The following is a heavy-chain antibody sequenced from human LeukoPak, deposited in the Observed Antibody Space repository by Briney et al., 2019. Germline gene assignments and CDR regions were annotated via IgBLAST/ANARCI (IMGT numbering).Heavy chain of an antibody. CDR1: GFTFSSYA. CDR3: AELGITMIGGV. V-gene: IGHV3-30*04. J-gene: IGHJ6*04. CDR2: ISYDGSNA. Sequence: GGSLRLSCAASGFTFSSYAVHWVRQAPGKGLEWVAVISYDGSNAYYADSVKGRFTISRDNSKNTLSLQMNSLRAEDTAVYYCAELGITMIGGVWGKGTTVTISS. D-gene: IGHD3-10*02.